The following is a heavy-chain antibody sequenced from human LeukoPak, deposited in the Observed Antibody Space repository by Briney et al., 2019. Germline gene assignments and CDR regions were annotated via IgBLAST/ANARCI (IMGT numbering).Heavy chain of an antibody. CDR2: ISRSGSTK. V-gene: IGHV3-48*04. CDR3: ARVLRYCSGGNCYSGGLGYMDV. CDR1: GFTFSSYA. J-gene: IGHJ6*03. Sequence: GGSLRLSCAASGFTFSSYAMSWVRQAPGKGLEWVSSISRSGSTKYYADSVKGRFTISRDNAKNSLFLQMNSLRAEDTAVYYCARVLRYCSGGNCYSGGLGYMDVWGKGTTVTISS. D-gene: IGHD2-15*01.